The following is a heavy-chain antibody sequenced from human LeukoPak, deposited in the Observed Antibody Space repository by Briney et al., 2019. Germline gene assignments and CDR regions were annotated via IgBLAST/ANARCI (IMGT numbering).Heavy chain of an antibody. CDR3: ARDDADYGDYIDY. D-gene: IGHD4-17*01. J-gene: IGHJ4*02. CDR2: ISYDGSKK. Sequence: GRSLRLSCAASGLTFSNYAMHWVRQAPGKGLEWVAVISYDGSKKDYADSVKGRFTISRDNSKNTLYMRMNSLRAEDTAVYYCARDDADYGDYIDYWGQGTLVTVSS. V-gene: IGHV3-30-3*01. CDR1: GLTFSNYA.